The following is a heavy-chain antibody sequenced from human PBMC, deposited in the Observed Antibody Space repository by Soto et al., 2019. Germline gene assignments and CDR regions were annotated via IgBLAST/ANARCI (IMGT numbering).Heavy chain of an antibody. CDR3: ARAYAGDYFDY. J-gene: IGHJ4*02. D-gene: IGHD3-16*01. Sequence: QVQLVESGGGVVQPGRSLRLSCAASGFTFSSYAMHWVRQAPGKGLEWVAVISYDGSNKYYADSVKGRFTISRDNSKNTLYLQMNILRAEDTAVYYCARAYAGDYFDYSGLGTLVTVSS. V-gene: IGHV3-30-3*01. CDR2: ISYDGSNK. CDR1: GFTFSSYA.